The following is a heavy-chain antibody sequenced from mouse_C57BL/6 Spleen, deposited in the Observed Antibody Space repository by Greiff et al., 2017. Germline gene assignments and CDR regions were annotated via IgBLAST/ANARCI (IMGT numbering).Heavy chain of an antibody. CDR2: IDPETGGT. J-gene: IGHJ1*03. CDR3: TRKGMHYYGSSPWWYFDV. D-gene: IGHD1-1*01. Sequence: QVQLQQSGAELVRPGASVTLSCKASGYTFTDYEMNWVKQTPVHGLEWIGAIDPETGGTAYNQKFKGKAILTADKSSSTAYMELRSLTSEDSAVYYCTRKGMHYYGSSPWWYFDVWGTGTTVTVSS. V-gene: IGHV1-15*01. CDR1: GYTFTDYE.